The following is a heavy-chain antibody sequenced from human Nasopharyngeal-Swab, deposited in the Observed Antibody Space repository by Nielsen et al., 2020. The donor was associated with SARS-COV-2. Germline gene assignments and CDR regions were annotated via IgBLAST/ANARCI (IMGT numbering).Heavy chain of an antibody. Sequence: SETLSLTCAVYGGSFSGYYWSWIRQPPGKGLEWIGEINHSGSTNYNPSLKSRVTISVDTSKNQFSLKLSSVTAADTAVYYCARGSGGLLVATGGTDYWGQGTLVTVSS. CDR1: GGSFSGYY. CDR3: ARGSGGLLVATGGTDY. CDR2: INHSGST. D-gene: IGHD5-12*01. J-gene: IGHJ4*02. V-gene: IGHV4-34*01.